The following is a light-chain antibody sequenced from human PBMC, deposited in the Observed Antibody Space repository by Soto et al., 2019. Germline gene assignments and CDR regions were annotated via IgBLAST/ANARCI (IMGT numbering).Light chain of an antibody. Sequence: EIVLTQSPGTLSWSPGERATLSCRASQTVSSSYLAWYQQKPGQAPRLLIYDASSRATGIPDRFSGSGSGTDVTLTISRLEPEDFAVYYCQQYGSSPQTFGGGTKVEIK. CDR2: DAS. V-gene: IGKV3-20*01. J-gene: IGKJ4*01. CDR1: QTVSSSY. CDR3: QQYGSSPQT.